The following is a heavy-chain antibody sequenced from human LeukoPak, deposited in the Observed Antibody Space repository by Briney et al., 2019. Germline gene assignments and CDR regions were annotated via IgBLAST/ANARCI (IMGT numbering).Heavy chain of an antibody. Sequence: PGRSLRLSCAASGFTFSSYAMHWVRQAPGKGLEWVAVISYDGSNKYYADSVKGRFTISRDNSKNTLYLQMNSLRAEDTAVYYCARDPLWYQGFGYWGQGTLVTVSS. CDR1: GFTFSSYA. V-gene: IGHV3-30*04. CDR2: ISYDGSNK. J-gene: IGHJ4*02. D-gene: IGHD2-2*01. CDR3: ARDPLWYQGFGY.